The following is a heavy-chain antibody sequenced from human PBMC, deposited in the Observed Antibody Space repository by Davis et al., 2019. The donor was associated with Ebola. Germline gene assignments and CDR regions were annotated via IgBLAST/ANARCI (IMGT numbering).Heavy chain of an antibody. V-gene: IGHV3-49*04. CDR1: GFNFGEYS. Sequence: GGSLRLSCTASGFNFGEYSLTWVRQPPRKGLEWVGFIRNKAYGGTTEYAASVKGRFTIPRDDSGNIAYLQMNSLKIEDTAVYYCAREAGGGIDYWGQGTLVTVSS. J-gene: IGHJ4*02. CDR3: AREAGGGIDY. CDR2: IRNKAYGGTT. D-gene: IGHD1-26*01.